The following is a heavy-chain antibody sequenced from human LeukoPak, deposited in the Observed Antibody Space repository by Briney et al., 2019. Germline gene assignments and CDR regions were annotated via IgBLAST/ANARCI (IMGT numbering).Heavy chain of an antibody. Sequence: PGGSLRLSCAASGFTFSTYSMTWVRQAPGKGLEWVSSISSDSSDISYADSVKGRFTISRDNAKYSLYLQVNSLRAEDTAVYYCARLTGVVNAFDYWGQGTLVTVSS. CDR2: ISSDSSDI. CDR3: ARLTGVVNAFDY. J-gene: IGHJ4*02. CDR1: GFTFSTYS. D-gene: IGHD5-18*01. V-gene: IGHV3-21*01.